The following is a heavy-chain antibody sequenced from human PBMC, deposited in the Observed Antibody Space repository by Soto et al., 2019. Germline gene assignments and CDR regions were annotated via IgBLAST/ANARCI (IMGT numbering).Heavy chain of an antibody. CDR3: AKEAVATMRGKYYFDY. Sequence: EVQLLESGGGLVQPGGSLRLSCAASGFTFSSYAMSWVRQAPGKGLEWVSAISGSGGSTYYADSVKGRFTISRDNSKNTLYLQMNSLRAEDTAVYYCAKEAVATMRGKYYFDYWGQGTLVTVSS. V-gene: IGHV3-23*01. J-gene: IGHJ4*02. D-gene: IGHD5-12*01. CDR1: GFTFSSYA. CDR2: ISGSGGST.